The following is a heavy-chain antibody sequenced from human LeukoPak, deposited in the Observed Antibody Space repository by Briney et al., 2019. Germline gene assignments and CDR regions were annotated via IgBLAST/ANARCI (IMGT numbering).Heavy chain of an antibody. V-gene: IGHV3-33*06. D-gene: IGHD3-10*01. J-gene: IGHJ4*02. CDR2: IWYDGSNK. CDR3: AKDHIWFGESPFAFDY. CDR1: GYTFSSYG. Sequence: GGSLRLSCAASGYTFSSYGMHWVRQAPGKGLEWVAVIWYDGSNKYYADSVKGRFTISRDNSKNTLYLQMNSLRAEDTAVYYCAKDHIWFGESPFAFDYWGQGTLVTVSS.